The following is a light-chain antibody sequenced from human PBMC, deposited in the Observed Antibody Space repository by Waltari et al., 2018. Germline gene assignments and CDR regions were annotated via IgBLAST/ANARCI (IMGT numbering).Light chain of an antibody. CDR3: QQYDSSPKT. CDR1: QSISRNY. V-gene: IGKV3-20*01. Sequence: EIVLTQSPGTLSLSPGERATLSCRASQSISRNYLAWYQQKTAQAPRLLIYGPAGRATGIPDRFSGRASGTDFTLTISGLEPEDFAVYYCQQYDSSPKTFGQGTKVEIK. J-gene: IGKJ1*01. CDR2: GPA.